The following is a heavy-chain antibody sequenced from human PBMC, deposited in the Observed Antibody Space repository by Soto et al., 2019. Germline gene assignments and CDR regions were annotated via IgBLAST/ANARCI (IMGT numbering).Heavy chain of an antibody. Sequence: VQLVESGGGLVKPGGSLRLSCAASGFTFSSYSMNWVRQAPGKGLEWVSSISSSSSYIYYADSVKGRFTISRDNAKNSLYQQMNSLRAEDTAVYYCARDTYYDFWSGSEADYWGQGTLVTVSS. J-gene: IGHJ4*02. V-gene: IGHV3-21*01. CDR1: GFTFSSYS. D-gene: IGHD3-3*01. CDR2: ISSSSSYI. CDR3: ARDTYYDFWSGSEADY.